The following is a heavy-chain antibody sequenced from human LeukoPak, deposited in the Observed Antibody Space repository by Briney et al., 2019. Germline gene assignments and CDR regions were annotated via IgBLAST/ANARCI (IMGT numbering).Heavy chain of an antibody. V-gene: IGHV3-48*04. CDR2: ISSSGSTI. CDR1: GFTFSSYN. CDR3: ARVRSFQEPGDY. Sequence: PGGSLRLSCAASGFTFSSYNMNWVRQAPGKGLQWVSYISSSGSTIYYADSVKGRFTISRDNAKNSLYLQMNSLRAEDTAVYYCARVRSFQEPGDYWGQGSLVTVSS. J-gene: IGHJ4*02. D-gene: IGHD1-26*01.